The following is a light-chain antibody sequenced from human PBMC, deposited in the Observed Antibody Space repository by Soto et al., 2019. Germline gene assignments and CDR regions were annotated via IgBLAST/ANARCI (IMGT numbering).Light chain of an antibody. CDR1: QGISTF. V-gene: IGKV1-39*01. J-gene: IGKJ4*01. CDR3: QQSYALVRT. Sequence: DIPMNQSPSSVSTSVGDRVTIPCRASQGISTFLNWYQQKPGKAPRLLIYAASRLQSGVPARFSGSGVETDFTLTITSLQPEDFGIYYCQQSYALVRTFGGGTMVDIK. CDR2: AAS.